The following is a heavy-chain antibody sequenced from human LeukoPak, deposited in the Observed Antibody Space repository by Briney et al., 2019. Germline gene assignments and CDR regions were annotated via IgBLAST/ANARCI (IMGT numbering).Heavy chain of an antibody. D-gene: IGHD2-15*01. J-gene: IGHJ5*02. CDR3: ARAQGNCSGGRCYIDWFDP. CDR2: ISSSSSYI. Sequence: GGSLRLSCAASGFTFSSYSMNWVRQAPGKGLEWVSSISSSSSYIYYADSVKGRFTISRDNAKNSLYLQMNSLRAEDTAVYYCARAQGNCSGGRCYIDWFDPWGQGTLVTVSS. CDR1: GFTFSSYS. V-gene: IGHV3-21*01.